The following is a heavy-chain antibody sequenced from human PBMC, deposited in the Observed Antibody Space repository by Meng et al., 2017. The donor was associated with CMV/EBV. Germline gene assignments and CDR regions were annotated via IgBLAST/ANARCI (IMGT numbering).Heavy chain of an antibody. J-gene: IGHJ4*02. Sequence: FTLSGHYIDWVRQSPGKGLEWVDRTRNKANSYTTEYAASVKGRFTISRDDSKNSLYLQMNSLITEDTAVYYCARVYDSTWEGSFLDYWGQGTLVTVSS. D-gene: IGHD1-26*01. CDR3: ARVYDSTWEGSFLDY. CDR2: TRNKANSYTT. V-gene: IGHV3-72*01. CDR1: FTLSGHY.